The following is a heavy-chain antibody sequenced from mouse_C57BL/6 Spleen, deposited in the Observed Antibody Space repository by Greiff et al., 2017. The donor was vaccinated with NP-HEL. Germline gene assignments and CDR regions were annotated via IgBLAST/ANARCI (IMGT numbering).Heavy chain of an antibody. D-gene: IGHD3-2*02. V-gene: IGHV1-82*01. Sequence: QVHLKESGPELVKPGASVKISCKASGYAFSSSWMNWVKQRPGKGLEWIGRIYPGDGDTNYNGKFKGKATLTADKSSSTAYMQLSSLTSEDSAVYFGATHPQTAQAPWFAYWGQGTLVTVSA. CDR2: IYPGDGDT. CDR3: ATHPQTAQAPWFAY. CDR1: GYAFSSSW. J-gene: IGHJ3*01.